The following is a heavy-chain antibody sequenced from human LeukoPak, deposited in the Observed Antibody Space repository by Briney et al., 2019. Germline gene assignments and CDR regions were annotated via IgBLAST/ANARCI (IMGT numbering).Heavy chain of an antibody. Sequence: GESLKISCKGSGYSFTSYWIGWVRQMPGKGLEWMGIIYPGDSDTRYSPSSQGQVTISADKSISTAYLQWSSLKASDTAMYYCASHYDILTGHQPFGYWGQGTLVTVSS. CDR1: GYSFTSYW. CDR3: ASHYDILTGHQPFGY. CDR2: IYPGDSDT. J-gene: IGHJ4*02. V-gene: IGHV5-51*01. D-gene: IGHD3-9*01.